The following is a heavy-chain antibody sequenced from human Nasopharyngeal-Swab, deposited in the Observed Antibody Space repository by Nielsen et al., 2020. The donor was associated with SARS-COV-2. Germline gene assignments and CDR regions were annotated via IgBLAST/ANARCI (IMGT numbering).Heavy chain of an antibody. Sequence: GESLKISCAASGFTFDDYGMHWVRQVPGKGLDWVSLISGDGSRTYYAESVKGRFTISRDNSKKSLFLQMNSLRIEDTALYYCAKDETGLSGDWGQGTLVTVSS. D-gene: IGHD1-1*01. CDR2: ISGDGSRT. CDR3: AKDETGLSGD. V-gene: IGHV3-43*02. J-gene: IGHJ4*02. CDR1: GFTFDDYG.